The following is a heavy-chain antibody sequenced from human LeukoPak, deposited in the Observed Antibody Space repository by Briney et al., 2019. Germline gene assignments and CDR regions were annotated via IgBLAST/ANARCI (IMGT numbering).Heavy chain of an antibody. Sequence: GGSLRLSCAASGFTFSNYDMHWVRHATGKGLEWVSAIGTAGDTYYSGSVKGRFTISRENAKNSLYLQMNSLKAGDTAVYYCARGGWFGELLRPFDYWGQGSLVTVSS. J-gene: IGHJ4*02. D-gene: IGHD3-10*01. CDR2: IGTAGDT. CDR1: GFTFSNYD. V-gene: IGHV3-13*01. CDR3: ARGGWFGELLRPFDY.